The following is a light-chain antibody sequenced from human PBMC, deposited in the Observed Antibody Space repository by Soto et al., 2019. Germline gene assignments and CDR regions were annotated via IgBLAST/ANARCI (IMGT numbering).Light chain of an antibody. V-gene: IGKV2-30*02. J-gene: IGKJ2*01. CDR3: MQGTHWTPYT. CDR2: RVS. CDR1: QSLVHSDGDTY. Sequence: DVVMTQSPLSLPVNLGEPAAISCRSTQSLVHSDGDTYLSWFHQRPGQSPRRLIFRVSKRDFGVPPRFIGSGSGTDFTLEITSVEAEDVGVYYCMQGTHWTPYTFGQWTRLEIK.